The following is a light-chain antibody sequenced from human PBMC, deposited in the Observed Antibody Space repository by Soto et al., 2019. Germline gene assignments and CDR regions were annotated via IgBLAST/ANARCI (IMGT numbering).Light chain of an antibody. Sequence: ETVMTQSPATLSVSPGERATVSRRASQSVSSDLAWYQQKPGQAPRLLIYGASIRATGIAARFSGSGSGTEFTLTISSLQSEDSAVYWCQQYNDWPFTFGPGTKVEIK. V-gene: IGKV3-15*01. J-gene: IGKJ3*01. CDR1: QSVSSD. CDR3: QQYNDWPFT. CDR2: GAS.